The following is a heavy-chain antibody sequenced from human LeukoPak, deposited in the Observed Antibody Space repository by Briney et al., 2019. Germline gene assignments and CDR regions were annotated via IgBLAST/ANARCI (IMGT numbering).Heavy chain of an antibody. CDR1: GGSIRSSYYY. CDR2: IYDSGST. Sequence: PSETLSLTCTVSGGSIRSSYYYWGWIRQPPGKGLEWIGSIYDSGSTYYNPSLKSRVTISVDTSKNQFSLKLSSVTAADTAVYYCASEHTSDYGDYDAWFDPWGQGTLVAVSS. V-gene: IGHV4-39*07. CDR3: ASEHTSDYGDYDAWFDP. J-gene: IGHJ5*02. D-gene: IGHD4-17*01.